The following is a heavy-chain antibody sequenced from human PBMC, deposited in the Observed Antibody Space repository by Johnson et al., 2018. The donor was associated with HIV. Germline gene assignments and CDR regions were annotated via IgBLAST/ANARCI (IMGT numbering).Heavy chain of an antibody. V-gene: IGHV3-30*04. Sequence: QVQLVESGGGLVQPGGSLRLSCAASLFTFSSYAMSWVRQAPGKGLEWVAVISYDGSNKYYADSVKGRFTISRDNSKNTLYLQMNSLRAEDTAVYYCARDQSGSYVWWAHDAFDIWGQGTMVTVSS. J-gene: IGHJ3*02. CDR3: ARDQSGSYVWWAHDAFDI. D-gene: IGHD1-26*01. CDR2: ISYDGSNK. CDR1: LFTFSSYA.